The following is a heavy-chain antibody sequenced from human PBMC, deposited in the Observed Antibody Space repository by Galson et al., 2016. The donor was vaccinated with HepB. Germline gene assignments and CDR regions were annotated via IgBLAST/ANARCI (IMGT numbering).Heavy chain of an antibody. CDR2: INKDGSEK. D-gene: IGHD1-1*01. J-gene: IGHJ5*02. V-gene: IGHV3-7*03. Sequence: MSWVRQAPGKGLEWVANINKDGSEKYYVDSVKGRFSISRDNAKNSLYLQMNSLRAEDTAVYYCAAGMGYGWFDPWGQGTLVTVSS. CDR3: AAGMGYGWFDP.